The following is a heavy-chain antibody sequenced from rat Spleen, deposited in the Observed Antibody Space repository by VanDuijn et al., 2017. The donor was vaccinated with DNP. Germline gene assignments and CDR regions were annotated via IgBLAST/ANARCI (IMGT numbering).Heavy chain of an antibody. V-gene: IGHV2-6*01. D-gene: IGHD4-1*01. Sequence: QVQLKESGPGLVQPSQTLSLTCTVSGFSLTSHTVSWVRQPPGKGLEWIAAISSGGDTHYNSVLKSRLSISRDTSESQVFLKVNSLQTDDTAIYFCSKDSNRYNFDYWGQGVMVTVSS. CDR3: SKDSNRYNFDY. CDR1: GFSLTSHT. J-gene: IGHJ2*01. CDR2: ISSGGDT.